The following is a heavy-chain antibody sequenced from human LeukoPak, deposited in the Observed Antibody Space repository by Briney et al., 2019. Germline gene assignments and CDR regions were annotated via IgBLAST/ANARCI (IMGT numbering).Heavy chain of an antibody. CDR1: GFTFSGYD. CDR2: ISGSSSYI. CDR3: ARGDCNGGSCYLSLTTIDY. Sequence: GGSLRLSCAASGFTFSGYDMSWVRQAPGKGLEWVSSISGSSSYIYYADSMKGRFTISRDNAKNSLYLQMNSLRAEDTAVYYCARGDCNGGSCYLSLTTIDYWGQGTLVTVSS. D-gene: IGHD2-15*01. V-gene: IGHV3-21*01. J-gene: IGHJ4*02.